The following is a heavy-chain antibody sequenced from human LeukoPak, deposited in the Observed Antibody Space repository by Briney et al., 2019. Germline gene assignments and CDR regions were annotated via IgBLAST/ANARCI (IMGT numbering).Heavy chain of an antibody. V-gene: IGHV3-53*01. CDR1: GFTVSSNY. D-gene: IGHD6-13*01. CDR3: AREGDSSSSWSPGWFDP. Sequence: PGGSLRLSCAASGFTVSSNYMSWVRQAPGKGLEWVSVIYSGGSTYYADSVKGRFTISRDNSKNSLYLQMNSLRAEDTAVYYCAREGDSSSSWSPGWFDPWGQGTLVTVSS. J-gene: IGHJ5*02. CDR2: IYSGGST.